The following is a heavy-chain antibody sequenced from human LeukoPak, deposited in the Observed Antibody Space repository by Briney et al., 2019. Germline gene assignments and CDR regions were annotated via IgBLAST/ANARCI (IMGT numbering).Heavy chain of an antibody. J-gene: IGHJ5*02. V-gene: IGHV4-4*07. Sequence: KPSETLSLTCTVSGGSISSYYWSWIRQPAGKGLEWIGRIYTSGSTNYNPSLKSRVTMSVDTSKNQFSLKLSSVTAADTAVYYCAKTRRQTASLGCNWFDPWGQGTLVTVSS. CDR2: IYTSGST. CDR1: GGSISSYY. CDR3: AKTRRQTASLGCNWFDP. D-gene: IGHD2-21*02.